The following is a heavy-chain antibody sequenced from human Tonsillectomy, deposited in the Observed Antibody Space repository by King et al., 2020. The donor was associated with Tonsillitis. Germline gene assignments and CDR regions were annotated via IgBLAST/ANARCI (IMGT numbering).Heavy chain of an antibody. D-gene: IGHD4-17*01. Sequence: VQLVESGGGLVQPGGSLRLSCAASGFTFRSYEMNWVRQAPGKGLEWVSYISSGGGTIYYADSVKGRFTISRDNAKNSLYVQMNSLRAEDTAVYYCAGDPLYGRFDYWGQGTLVTVSS. J-gene: IGHJ4*02. CDR1: GFTFRSYE. CDR2: ISSGGGTI. CDR3: AGDPLYGRFDY. V-gene: IGHV3-48*03.